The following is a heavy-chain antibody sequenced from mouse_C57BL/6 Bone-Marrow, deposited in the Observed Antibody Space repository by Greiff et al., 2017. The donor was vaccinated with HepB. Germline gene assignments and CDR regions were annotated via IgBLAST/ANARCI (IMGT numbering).Heavy chain of an antibody. J-gene: IGHJ1*03. CDR3: ARQALWIDV. V-gene: IGHV5-12*01. CDR2: ISNGGGST. D-gene: IGHD1-1*02. CDR1: GFTFSDYY. Sequence: EVQGVESGGGLVQPGGSLKLSCAASGFTFSDYYMYWVRQTPEKRLEWVAYISNGGGSTYYPDTVKGRFTISRDNAKNTLYLQMSRLKSEDTAMYYCARQALWIDVWGTGTTVTVSS.